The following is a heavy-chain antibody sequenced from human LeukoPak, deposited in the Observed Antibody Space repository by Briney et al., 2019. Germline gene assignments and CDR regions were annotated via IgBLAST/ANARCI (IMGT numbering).Heavy chain of an antibody. D-gene: IGHD2-15*01. CDR2: IKQDGSEK. Sequence: HPGGSLRLSCAASGFTFSSYWMSWVRQAPGKGLEWVANIKQDGSEKYYVDSVKDRFTISRDNAKNSLYLQMNSLRAEDTAVYYCASAPIYCSGGSCYYYYGMDVWGQGTTVTVSS. CDR1: GFTFSSYW. J-gene: IGHJ6*02. CDR3: ASAPIYCSGGSCYYYYGMDV. V-gene: IGHV3-7*01.